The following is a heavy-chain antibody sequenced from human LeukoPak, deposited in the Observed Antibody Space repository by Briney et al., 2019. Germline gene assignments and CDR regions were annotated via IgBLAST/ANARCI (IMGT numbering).Heavy chain of an antibody. D-gene: IGHD6-19*01. CDR3: ARSPSGWSDY. J-gene: IGHJ4*02. CDR1: GGTFSSYA. CDR2: ISAYNGNT. Sequence: ASVKVSCKASGGTFSSYAISWVRQAPGQGLEWMGWISAYNGNTNYAQKLQGRVTMTTDTSTSTAYMELRSLRSDDTAVYYCARSPSGWSDYWGQGTLVTVSS. V-gene: IGHV1-18*01.